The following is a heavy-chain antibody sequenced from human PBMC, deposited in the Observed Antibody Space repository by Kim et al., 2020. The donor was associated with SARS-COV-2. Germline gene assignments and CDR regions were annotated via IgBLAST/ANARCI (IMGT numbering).Heavy chain of an antibody. V-gene: IGHV4-34*01. CDR2: KQSGST. CDR3: ARRSDL. Sequence: KQSGSTNSTPSPKSRVTISVDTSKNQFSLKVNSVTAADTAVYYCARRSDLWGRGTLVTVSS. J-gene: IGHJ2*01.